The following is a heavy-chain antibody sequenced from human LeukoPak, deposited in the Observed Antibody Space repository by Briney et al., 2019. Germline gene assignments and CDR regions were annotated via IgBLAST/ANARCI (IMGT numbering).Heavy chain of an antibody. CDR3: ARVGGSGWYGRDYYYYTDV. D-gene: IGHD6-19*01. J-gene: IGHJ6*03. CDR1: GGSISSSSYY. Sequence: SETLSLTCTVSGGSISSSSYYWGWIRQPPGKGLEWIGTIYYSGRTYYIRSLKSRVTISEDTSKKQLSLNVTSVTASHTAVYYCARVGGSGWYGRDYYYYTDVWGKGTTVTASS. CDR2: IYYSGRT. V-gene: IGHV4-39*07.